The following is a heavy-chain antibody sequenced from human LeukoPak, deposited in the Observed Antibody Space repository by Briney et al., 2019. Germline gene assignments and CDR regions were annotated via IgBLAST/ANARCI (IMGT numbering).Heavy chain of an antibody. Sequence: SGTLSLTCTVSGYSISSVYYWGWIRQPPGKGLEWIGSIYHSGSTYYNPSLKSRVTISVDTSKNQFSLKLSSVTAADTAVYYCARERDHWGQGTLVTVSS. CDR2: IYHSGST. CDR3: ARERDH. J-gene: IGHJ4*02. V-gene: IGHV4-38-2*02. CDR1: GYSISSVYY.